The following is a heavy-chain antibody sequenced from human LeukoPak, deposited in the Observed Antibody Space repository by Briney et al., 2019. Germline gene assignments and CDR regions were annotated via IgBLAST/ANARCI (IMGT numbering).Heavy chain of an antibody. CDR2: ISSSGSTI. D-gene: IGHD2-21*02. Sequence: GGSLRLPCAASGFTFSDYYMSWIRQAPGKGLEWVSYISSSGSTIYYADSVKGRFTISRDNAKNSLYLQMNSLRAEDTAVYYCARYHIVVVTGYWYFDLWGRGTLVTVSS. V-gene: IGHV3-11*01. J-gene: IGHJ2*01. CDR3: ARYHIVVVTGYWYFDL. CDR1: GFTFSDYY.